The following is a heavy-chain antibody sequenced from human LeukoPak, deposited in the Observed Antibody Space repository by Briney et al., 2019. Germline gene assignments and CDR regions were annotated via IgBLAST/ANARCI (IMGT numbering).Heavy chain of an antibody. CDR3: ARVGQNKSFWSGYSPMLTDWFDP. CDR1: GYTFTSYD. D-gene: IGHD3-3*01. J-gene: IGHJ5*02. V-gene: IGHV1-8*01. CDR2: MNPNSGNT. Sequence: ASVKVSCKXSGYTFTSYDINWVRQATGQGLEWMGWMNPNSGNTGYSQKFQGRVTMTRNTSISTAYMELSSLRSEDTAVYYCARVGQNKSFWSGYSPMLTDWFDPWGQGTLVTVSS.